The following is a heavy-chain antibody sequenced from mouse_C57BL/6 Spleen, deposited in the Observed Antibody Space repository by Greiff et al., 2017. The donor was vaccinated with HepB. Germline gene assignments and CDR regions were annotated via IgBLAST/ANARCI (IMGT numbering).Heavy chain of an antibody. CDR2: ISYDGSN. Sequence: EVQLQESGPGLVKPSQSLSLTCSVTGYSITSGYYWNWIRQFPGNKLEWMGYISYDGSNNYNPSLKNRISITRDTSKNQFFLKLNSVTTEDTATYYCARVVTTSGKYYAMDYWGQGTSVTVSS. CDR1: GYSITSGYY. V-gene: IGHV3-6*01. D-gene: IGHD2-2*01. J-gene: IGHJ4*01. CDR3: ARVVTTSGKYYAMDY.